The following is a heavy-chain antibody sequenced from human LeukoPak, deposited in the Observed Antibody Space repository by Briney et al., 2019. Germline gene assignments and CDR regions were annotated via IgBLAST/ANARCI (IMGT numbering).Heavy chain of an antibody. V-gene: IGHV4-34*01. Sequence: SETLSLTCAVYGGSFSGYYWSWIRQPPGKGLEWIGEINHSGSTNYNPSLKSRVTISVDTSKNQFSLKLSSVTAADTAVYYCARRRYGSGSYSNHLWDYFDYSGQGTLVTVSS. J-gene: IGHJ4*02. D-gene: IGHD3-10*01. CDR3: ARRRYGSGSYSNHLWDYFDY. CDR1: GGSFSGYY. CDR2: INHSGST.